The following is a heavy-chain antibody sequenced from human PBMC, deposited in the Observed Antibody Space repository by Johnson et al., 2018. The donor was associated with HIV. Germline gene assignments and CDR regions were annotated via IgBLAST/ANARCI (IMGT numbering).Heavy chain of an antibody. Sequence: QGQLVESGGGLVQPGGSLRLSCTASGFSFSSYDMHWVRQAPGQGLQYVSGISSNGSSTYYANSVKGRFTISRDNSKTTLYLQMNSLRAEDTAVYYCTPLGGYTPGSLDIWGQGTLVTVSS. V-gene: IGHV3-64*04. CDR1: GFSFSSYD. CDR2: ISSNGSST. J-gene: IGHJ3*02. CDR3: TPLGGYTPGSLDI. D-gene: IGHD3-16*02.